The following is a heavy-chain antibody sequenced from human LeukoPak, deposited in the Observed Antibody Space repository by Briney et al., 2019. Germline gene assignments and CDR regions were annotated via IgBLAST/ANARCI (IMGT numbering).Heavy chain of an antibody. D-gene: IGHD3-22*01. CDR2: ISSRSSTI. V-gene: IGHV3-48*01. CDR3: ASMRDYYDSSGYYYYYGMDV. CDR1: GFTFSSYS. J-gene: IGHJ6*02. Sequence: GGSLRLSCAASGFTFSSYSMNWVRQAPGKGLEWVSYISSRSSTIYYADSVKGRFTISRDNAKNSLYLQMNSLRAEDTAVYYCASMRDYYDSSGYYYYYGMDVWGQGTTVTVSS.